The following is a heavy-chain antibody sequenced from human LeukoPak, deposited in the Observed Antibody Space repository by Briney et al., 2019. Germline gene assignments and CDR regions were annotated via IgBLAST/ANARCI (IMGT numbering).Heavy chain of an antibody. J-gene: IGHJ4*02. CDR3: ARDGWIQLWIDY. V-gene: IGHV3-48*01. Sequence: AGALRLSGAASGFTFSSYSMNWVRQAPRKGLEWVSYISSSSSTIYYADSVKGRFTISRDNAKNSLYLQMNSLRAEDTAVYYCARDGWIQLWIDYWGQGTLVTVSS. D-gene: IGHD5-18*01. CDR1: GFTFSSYS. CDR2: ISSSSSTI.